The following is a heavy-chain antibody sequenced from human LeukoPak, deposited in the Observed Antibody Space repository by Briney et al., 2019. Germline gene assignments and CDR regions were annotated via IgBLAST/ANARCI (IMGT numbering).Heavy chain of an antibody. CDR2: IYYSGST. J-gene: IGHJ4*02. V-gene: IGHV4-59*01. Sequence: SETLSLTCTVSGGSISSYYWNWIRQPPGKGLEWIGYIYYSGSTNYNPSLKSRVTISVDTSKNQFSLKLSSVTAADTAVYYCASTYYYDSSGIYYFDYWGQGTLVTVSS. CDR3: ASTYYYDSSGIYYFDY. D-gene: IGHD3-22*01. CDR1: GGSISSYY.